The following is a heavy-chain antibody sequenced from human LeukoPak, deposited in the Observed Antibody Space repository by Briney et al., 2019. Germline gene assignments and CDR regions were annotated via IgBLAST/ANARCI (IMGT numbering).Heavy chain of an antibody. CDR1: GFTFSSYA. CDR3: ARELPIDY. V-gene: IGHV3-30-3*01. CDR2: ISYDGSNK. D-gene: IGHD3-10*01. Sequence: GGSLRLSCAASGFTFSSYAMHWVRQAPGKGLEWVAVISYDGSNKYYADSVKGRFTISRDNSKNTLYLQMNSLRAEDTAVYYCARELPIDYWGQGTLVTVSS. J-gene: IGHJ4*02.